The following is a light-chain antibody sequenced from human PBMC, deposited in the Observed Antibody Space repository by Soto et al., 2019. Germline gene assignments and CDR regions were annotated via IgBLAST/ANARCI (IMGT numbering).Light chain of an antibody. CDR1: SSNIGSNT. Sequence: QSALTQPPSASGTPGQRVTISCSGSSSNIGSNTVNWYQQLPGTAPKLLIYSNSQRPSGVPDRYSGSKSGTSASLAISGLQSEDEADYYCAAWDDSLHGVFGGGTKVTVL. V-gene: IGLV1-44*01. CDR3: AAWDDSLHGV. CDR2: SNS. J-gene: IGLJ2*01.